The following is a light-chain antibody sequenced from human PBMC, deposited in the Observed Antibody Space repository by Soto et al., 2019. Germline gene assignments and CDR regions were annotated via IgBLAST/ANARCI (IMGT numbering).Light chain of an antibody. V-gene: IGKV3-20*01. CDR1: QSVSSY. CDR3: QQYGSSRRT. J-gene: IGKJ1*01. Sequence: EIVITQSPSTLSVSPGERATLSCRASQSVSSYLAWYQQKPGQAPRLLIYDASNRATGIPARFSGSGSGTDFTLTISRLEPEDFAVYYCQQYGSSRRTFGQGTKVDIK. CDR2: DAS.